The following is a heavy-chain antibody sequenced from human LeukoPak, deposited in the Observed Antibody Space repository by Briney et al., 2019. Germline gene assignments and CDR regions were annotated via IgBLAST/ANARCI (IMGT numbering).Heavy chain of an antibody. D-gene: IGHD2-21*01. CDR3: ASYEYCGGDCREYFQH. V-gene: IGHV1-69*02. CDR2: IIPILGIA. CDR1: GGTFSSYT. Sequence: GASVKVSCKASGGTFSSYTISWVRQAPGHGLEWMGRIIPILGIANYAQKFQGRVTITADKSTSTAYMELSSLRSEDTAVYYCASYEYCGGDCREYFQHWGQGTLVTVSS. J-gene: IGHJ1*01.